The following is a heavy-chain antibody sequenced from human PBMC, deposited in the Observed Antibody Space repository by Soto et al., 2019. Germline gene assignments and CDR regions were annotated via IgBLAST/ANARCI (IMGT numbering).Heavy chain of an antibody. D-gene: IGHD1-26*01. CDR3: ARPRSMSSSGFDI. J-gene: IGHJ3*02. CDR1: GYTFSRHW. Sequence: EVQLVESGGGLVQPGGSLRLSCAASGYTFSRHWIHWVRQAPGQGPVGVSRISPDGSVTNYAGFVEGRFTISRDNAKNTLYLQMSSLRAEDTAVYYCARPRSMSSSGFDIWGQGTMVIVSS. V-gene: IGHV3-74*01. CDR2: ISPDGSVT.